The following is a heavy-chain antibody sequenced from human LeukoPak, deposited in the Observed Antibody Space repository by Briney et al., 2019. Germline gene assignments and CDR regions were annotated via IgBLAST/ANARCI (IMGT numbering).Heavy chain of an antibody. V-gene: IGHV3-11*01. CDR2: ISSSGSTI. Sequence: GGSLRLSCAASGFTVSSNYMSWIRQAPGKGLEWVSYISSSGSTIYYADSVKGRFTISRDNAKNSLYLQMNSLRAEDTAVYYCARDLGLQVVRGVIDYWGQGTLVTVSS. D-gene: IGHD3-10*01. J-gene: IGHJ4*02. CDR3: ARDLGLQVVRGVIDY. CDR1: GFTVSSNY.